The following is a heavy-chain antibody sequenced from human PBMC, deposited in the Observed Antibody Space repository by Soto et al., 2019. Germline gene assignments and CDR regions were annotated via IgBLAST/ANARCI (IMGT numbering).Heavy chain of an antibody. Sequence: GGYLRLSCSASGFIFSNYAMHWVRLAPGKGLEFVSAISDTGQSFFFPDSVRGRFTISRDNSKNTVYLQMSSLRPEDTAVYYCVKVSVTIGWFGYSHLRGPGTQVTVSS. J-gene: IGHJ1*01. CDR3: VKVSVTIGWFGYSHL. D-gene: IGHD3-10*01. V-gene: IGHV3-64D*06. CDR1: GFIFSNYA. CDR2: ISDTGQSF.